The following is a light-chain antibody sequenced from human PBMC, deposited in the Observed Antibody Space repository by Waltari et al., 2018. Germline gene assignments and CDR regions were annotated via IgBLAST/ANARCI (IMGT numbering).Light chain of an antibody. CDR2: GNS. CDR1: SSNIGAGYD. J-gene: IGLJ2*01. V-gene: IGLV1-40*01. Sequence: QSVLTQPPSVSGAPGQRVTIPCPGSSSNIGAGYDVHCYQPLPGTAPKPLIYGNSNRPSGVPDRFSGSKSGTSASLAITGLQAEDEADYYCQSYDSSLSAHVVFGGGTKLTVL. CDR3: QSYDSSLSAHVV.